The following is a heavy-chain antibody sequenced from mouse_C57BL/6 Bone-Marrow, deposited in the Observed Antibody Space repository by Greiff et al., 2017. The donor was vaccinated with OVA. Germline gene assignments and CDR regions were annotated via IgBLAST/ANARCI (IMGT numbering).Heavy chain of an antibody. V-gene: IGHV1-59*01. Sequence: QVQLKQSGAELVRPGTSVKLSCKASGYTFTSYWMHWVKQRPGQGLEWIGVIDPSDSYTNYNQKFKGKSTLTVDTSSSTAYMQLSSLTSEDSAVYYCASQLGRDYWGQGTTLTVSS. D-gene: IGHD4-1*02. CDR1: GYTFTSYW. J-gene: IGHJ2*01. CDR3: ASQLGRDY. CDR2: IDPSDSYT.